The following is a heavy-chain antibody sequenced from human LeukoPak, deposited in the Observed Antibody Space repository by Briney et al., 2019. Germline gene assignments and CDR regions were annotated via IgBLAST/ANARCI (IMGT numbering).Heavy chain of an antibody. CDR1: GGSISSGGYY. J-gene: IGHJ5*02. CDR3: ARLIGLPLYWFDP. Sequence: SETLSLTCTVSGGSISSGGYYWSWIRQHPGKGLEWIGYIYYSGSTYYNPSLKSRVTISVDTSKNQFSLKLSSVTAADTAVYCCARLIGLPLYWFDPWGQGTLVTVSS. CDR2: IYYSGST. V-gene: IGHV4-31*03. D-gene: IGHD5/OR15-5a*01.